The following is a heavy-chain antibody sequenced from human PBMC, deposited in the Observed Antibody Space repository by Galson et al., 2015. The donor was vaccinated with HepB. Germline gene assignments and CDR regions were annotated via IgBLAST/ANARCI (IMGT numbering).Heavy chain of an antibody. Sequence: SYLMSCVRQGPGKGLEWLANIKHDGSEKYYADSVKGRFTISRDNSKNTLYLQMISLTAEDTAVYYCPRDYGGKTPFDYWGQGTLVTVSS. D-gene: IGHD4-23*01. CDR3: PRDYGGKTPFDY. CDR2: IKHDGSEK. CDR1: SYL. J-gene: IGHJ4*02. V-gene: IGHV3-7*01.